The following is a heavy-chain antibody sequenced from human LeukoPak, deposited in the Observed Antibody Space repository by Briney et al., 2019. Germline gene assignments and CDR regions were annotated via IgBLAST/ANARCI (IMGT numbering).Heavy chain of an antibody. D-gene: IGHD3-9*01. J-gene: IGHJ1*01. CDR3: AKNYDFLTGYAN. CDR2: VNPNSGNT. CDR1: GYSFTTYD. V-gene: IGHV1-8*01. Sequence: ASVKVSCKASGYSFTTYDINWVRQATGQGLEWMGWVNPNSGNTRYAQKFQGRVTMTRNTSISTAYMELSSLRSEDTAVYYCAKNYDFLTGYANWGQGTLVPVSS.